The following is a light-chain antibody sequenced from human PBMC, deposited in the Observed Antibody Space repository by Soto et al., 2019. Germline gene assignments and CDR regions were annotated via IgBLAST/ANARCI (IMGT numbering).Light chain of an antibody. CDR3: QQYDNLPT. V-gene: IGKV1-33*01. CDR1: QGISSW. Sequence: DIQMTQSPSTLSASVGDRVIITCRASQGISSWLAWYQQKPGKAPKLLIYDASNLETGVPSRFSGSGSGTDFTFTISSLQPEDIATYYCQQYDNLPTFGGGTKVDIK. CDR2: DAS. J-gene: IGKJ4*01.